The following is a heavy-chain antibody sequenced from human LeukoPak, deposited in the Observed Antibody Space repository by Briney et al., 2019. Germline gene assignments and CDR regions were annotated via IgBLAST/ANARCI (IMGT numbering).Heavy chain of an antibody. D-gene: IGHD6-19*01. Sequence: GRSLRLSCAASGFTFSSYAMHWVRQAPGKGLEWVAVISYDGSNKYYADSVKGRFTISRDNSRNTLCLQMNSLRDEDTAVYYCARAVAGNTYFDYWGQGTLVTVSS. V-gene: IGHV3-30-3*01. J-gene: IGHJ4*02. CDR2: ISYDGSNK. CDR1: GFTFSSYA. CDR3: ARAVAGNTYFDY.